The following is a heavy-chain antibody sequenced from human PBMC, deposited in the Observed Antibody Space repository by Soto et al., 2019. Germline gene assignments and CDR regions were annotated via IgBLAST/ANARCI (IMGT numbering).Heavy chain of an antibody. CDR3: EKRRGAGGHFDY. J-gene: IGHJ4*02. Sequence: GGSLRLSCAASGFTFSSYAMGWGRQGPGKGLEWVAVVSIGGSTHYADSVRGRFTISRDNSKNTLSLQMNSLTAEDTAVYFCEKRRGAGGHFDYWGQGALVTVSS. CDR2: VSIGGST. V-gene: IGHV3-23*01. D-gene: IGHD2-15*01. CDR1: GFTFSSYA.